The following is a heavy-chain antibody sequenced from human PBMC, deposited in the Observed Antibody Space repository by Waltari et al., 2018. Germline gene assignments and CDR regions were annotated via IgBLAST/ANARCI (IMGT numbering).Heavy chain of an antibody. CDR3: ARALYGDLLYYYYGMDV. V-gene: IGHV4-4*02. CDR1: GGSISSSNW. Sequence: QVQLQESGPGLVKPSGTLSLTCAVSGGSISSSNWWSWVRQPPGKGLEWIGEIYHSGSTNYNPSRKSRVTISVDKSKNQFSLKLSSVTAADTAVYYCARALYGDLLYYYYGMDVWGQGTTVTVSS. J-gene: IGHJ6*02. D-gene: IGHD4-17*01. CDR2: IYHSGST.